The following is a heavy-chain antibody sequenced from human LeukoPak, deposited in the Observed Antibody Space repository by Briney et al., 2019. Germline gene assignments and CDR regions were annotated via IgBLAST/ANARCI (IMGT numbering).Heavy chain of an antibody. Sequence: GGSLRLSRAASGFTFSTYWMSWVRQAPGKGLEWVANIKKDGSEKYYVDSVKGRFTISRDNAKNSLYLQMNSLRAEDTAMYYCARDAGSGSLFDYWGQGTLVTVSS. CDR2: IKKDGSEK. J-gene: IGHJ4*02. CDR3: ARDAGSGSLFDY. CDR1: GFTFSTYW. D-gene: IGHD3-10*01. V-gene: IGHV3-7*05.